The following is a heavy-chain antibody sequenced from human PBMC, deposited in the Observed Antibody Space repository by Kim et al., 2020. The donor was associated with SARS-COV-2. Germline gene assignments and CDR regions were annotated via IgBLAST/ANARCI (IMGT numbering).Heavy chain of an antibody. CDR1: GDSVSSNSAA. V-gene: IGHV6-1*01. D-gene: IGHD6-19*01. CDR3: ARDPYIAVAGFYYYYGMDV. Sequence: SQTLSLTCAISGDSVSSNSAAWNWIRQSPSRGLEWLGRTYHRSKWYNDYAVSVKSRITINPDTSKNQFSLQLNSVTPEDTAVYYCARDPYIAVAGFYYYYGMDVWGQGTTVTVSS. CDR2: TYHRSKWYN. J-gene: IGHJ6*02.